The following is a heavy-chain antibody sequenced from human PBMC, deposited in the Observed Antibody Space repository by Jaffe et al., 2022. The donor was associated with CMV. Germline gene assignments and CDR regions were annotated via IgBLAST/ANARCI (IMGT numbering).Heavy chain of an antibody. CDR2: IWYDGSNK. CDR3: ARGGGSAGRGPQRSAPRVAFDI. Sequence: QVQLVESGGGVVQPGRSLRLSCAASGFTFSSYGMHWVRQAPGKGLEWVAVIWYDGSNKYYADSVKGRFTISRDNSKNTLYLQMNSLRAEDTAVYYCARGGGSAGRGPQRSAPRVAFDIWGQGTMVTVSS. CDR1: GFTFSSYG. D-gene: IGHD3-10*01. V-gene: IGHV3-33*08. J-gene: IGHJ3*02.